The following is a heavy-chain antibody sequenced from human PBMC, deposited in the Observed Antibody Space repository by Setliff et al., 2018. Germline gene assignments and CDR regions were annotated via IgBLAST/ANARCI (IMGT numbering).Heavy chain of an antibody. Sequence: SETLSLTCTVSGFYISGGYCWGWIRQSPGKGLEWIGSIYAGEATYYNPSLESQVVISVDSSKKRFSLKVSSVTAADTAVYYCARAIVVVPPNALKVYFDHWGPGVQVTVSS. J-gene: IGHJ4*02. CDR1: GFYISGGYC. D-gene: IGHD2-2*01. CDR3: ARAIVVVPPNALKVYFDH. CDR2: IYAGEAT. V-gene: IGHV4-38-2*02.